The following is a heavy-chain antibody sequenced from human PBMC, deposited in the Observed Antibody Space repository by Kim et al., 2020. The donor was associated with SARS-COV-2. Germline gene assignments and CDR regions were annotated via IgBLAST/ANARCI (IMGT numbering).Heavy chain of an antibody. V-gene: IGHV3-23*01. CDR3: AKDPPYLPIRRGDY. CDR1: GFTFNNYA. CDR2: VSGSGADT. J-gene: IGHJ4*02. Sequence: GGSLRLSCAAAGFTFNNYALSWVRQAPGKGLEWVASVSGSGADTDYAASVKGRFTISRDNSKNTLYLQMNSLRAEDTAVYYCAKDPPYLPIRRGDYWGQGTLVTVSS.